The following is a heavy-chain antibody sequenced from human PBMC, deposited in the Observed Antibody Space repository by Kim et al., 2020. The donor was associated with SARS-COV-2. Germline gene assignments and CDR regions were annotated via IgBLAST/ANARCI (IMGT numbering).Heavy chain of an antibody. Sequence: GGSLRLSCAASGFTFSSYWMSWVRQAPGKGLEWVANIKQDGSEKYYVDSVKGRFTISRDNAKNSLYLQMNSLRAEDTAVYYCASGGILVVVTPDAFDIWGRGTMVTVSS. V-gene: IGHV3-7*03. CDR1: GFTFSSYW. CDR3: ASGGILVVVTPDAFDI. J-gene: IGHJ3*02. D-gene: IGHD3-22*01. CDR2: IKQDGSEK.